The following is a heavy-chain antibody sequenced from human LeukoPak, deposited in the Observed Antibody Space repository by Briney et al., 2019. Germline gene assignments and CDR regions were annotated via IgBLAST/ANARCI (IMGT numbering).Heavy chain of an antibody. CDR2: INPNSGGT. D-gene: IGHD5-12*01. J-gene: IGHJ4*02. CDR3: ARAVDIVATADY. Sequence: VASVKVSCKASGYTFTSYYMHWVRQAPGQGLEWMGWINPNSGGTNYAQKFQGRVTMTRDTSISTAYMELSRLRSDDTAVYYCARAVDIVATADYWGQGTLVTVSS. V-gene: IGHV1-2*02. CDR1: GYTFTSYY.